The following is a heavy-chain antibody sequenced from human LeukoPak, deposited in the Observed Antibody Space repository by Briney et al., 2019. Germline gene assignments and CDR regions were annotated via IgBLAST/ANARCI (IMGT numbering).Heavy chain of an antibody. Sequence: GGSLRLSCAASGFTFSSYAMHWVRQAPGKGLEWVAVISYDGSNKYYADSVKGRFTISRDNSKNTLYLQMNSLRAEDTAVYYCAKTLDYGDYFYLDYWGQGTLVTVSS. D-gene: IGHD4-17*01. V-gene: IGHV3-30-3*02. CDR1: GFTFSSYA. CDR2: ISYDGSNK. CDR3: AKTLDYGDYFYLDY. J-gene: IGHJ4*02.